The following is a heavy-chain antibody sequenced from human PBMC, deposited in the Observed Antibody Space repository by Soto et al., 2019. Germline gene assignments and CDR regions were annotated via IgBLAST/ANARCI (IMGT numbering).Heavy chain of an antibody. CDR3: ARGRYGDY. D-gene: IGHD1-1*01. J-gene: IGHJ4*02. V-gene: IGHV1-18*01. CDR1: GYIFTTYG. CDR2: ISAHNGNT. Sequence: QVHLVQSGAEVKKPGASVKVSCKGSGYIFTTYGITWVRQAPGQGLEWMGWISAHNGNTNYAQKLQGRVTVTRDTSTSTAYMELRNLRSDDTAVYYCARGRYGDYWGQGALVTVS.